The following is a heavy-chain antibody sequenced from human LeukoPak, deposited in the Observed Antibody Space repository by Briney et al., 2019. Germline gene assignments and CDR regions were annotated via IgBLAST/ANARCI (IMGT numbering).Heavy chain of an antibody. Sequence: SETLSLTCGVYGGSFSGYYWTWIRQPPGMGLEWIGEINHRGGTGYNPSLKSRVTMSVDTSKNVFSLKLTSVTAADTAVYYCARAYYYDSSAAIDYWGQGILVTVSS. CDR1: GGSFSGYY. D-gene: IGHD3-22*01. CDR2: INHRGGT. J-gene: IGHJ4*02. CDR3: ARAYYYDSSAAIDY. V-gene: IGHV4-34*01.